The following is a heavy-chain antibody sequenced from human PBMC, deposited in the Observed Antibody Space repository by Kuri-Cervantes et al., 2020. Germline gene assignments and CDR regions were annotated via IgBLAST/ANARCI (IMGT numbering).Heavy chain of an antibody. J-gene: IGHJ6*02. CDR2: ISWNSSSI. V-gene: IGHV3-9*01. CDR3: AKDSGALGMDV. D-gene: IGHD4-17*01. Sequence: SLKISCAASGFTFDDYAMHWVRQAPGKGLEWVSGISWNSSSIGYADSVKGRFTISRDNAKNSLYLQMNSLRAEDTALYYCAKDSGALGMDVWGQGTTVTVSS. CDR1: GFTFDDYA.